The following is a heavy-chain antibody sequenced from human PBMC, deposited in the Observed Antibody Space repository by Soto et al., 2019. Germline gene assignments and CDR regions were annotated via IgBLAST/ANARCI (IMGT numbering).Heavy chain of an antibody. V-gene: IGHV3-48*01. CDR1: GFTFSSYS. Sequence: GGSLRLSCTASGFTFSSYSMIWGRQAPGKGLEWVSYISSSSSTIYYADSVKGRFTISRDNAKNSLYLQMNSLRAEDTAVYYCARESVVYARDFDIWGQGTMVTVSS. D-gene: IGHD2-8*01. J-gene: IGHJ3*02. CDR3: ARESVVYARDFDI. CDR2: ISSSSSTI.